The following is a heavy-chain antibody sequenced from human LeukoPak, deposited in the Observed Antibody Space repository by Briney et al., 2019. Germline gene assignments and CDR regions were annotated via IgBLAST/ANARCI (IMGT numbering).Heavy chain of an antibody. CDR3: ARGRRYRQYCSGGSCYYKFDY. D-gene: IGHD2-15*01. CDR1: GGSFSGYY. J-gene: IGHJ4*02. V-gene: IGHV4-34*01. Sequence: PSGTLSLTCAVYGGSFSGYYWSWIRQPPGKGLEWIGEINHSGSTNYNPSLKSRVTISVDTSKNQFSLKLSSVTAADTAVYYCARGRRYRQYCSGGSCYYKFDYWGQGTLVTVSS. CDR2: INHSGST.